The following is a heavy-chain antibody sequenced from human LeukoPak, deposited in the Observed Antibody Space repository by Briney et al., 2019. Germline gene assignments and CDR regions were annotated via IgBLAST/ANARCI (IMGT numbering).Heavy chain of an antibody. CDR3: ARTRYYYNSRSYGAPYYFDY. Sequence: SETLSLTCTVSGGSISSAIYYWSWTRQPAGRGLEWIGRIYTSGSTNYNPSLKSRVTISVDTSKNQFSLKLSSVTAADTAVYYCARTRYYYNSRSYGAPYYFDYWGQGTLVTVSS. CDR2: IYTSGST. V-gene: IGHV4-61*02. D-gene: IGHD3-10*01. J-gene: IGHJ4*02. CDR1: GGSISSAIYY.